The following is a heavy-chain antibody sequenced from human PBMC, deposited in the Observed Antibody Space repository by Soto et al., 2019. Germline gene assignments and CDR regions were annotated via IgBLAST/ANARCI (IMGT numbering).Heavy chain of an antibody. V-gene: IGHV3-30*04. CDR3: ARDWAATSDYYYGVDV. D-gene: IGHD4-17*01. CDR1: GFNFTNYA. J-gene: IGHJ6*02. Sequence: QVQLVESGGGVIQPGRSLRLSCAASGFNFTNYAMYWVRQAPGKGLEWVAAVSYDGSKEDYADSVKGRFTISRDNSKNTLYLPMNRLRGEDTAVFYCARDWAATSDYYYGVDVWGHGTTVTVSS. CDR2: VSYDGSKE.